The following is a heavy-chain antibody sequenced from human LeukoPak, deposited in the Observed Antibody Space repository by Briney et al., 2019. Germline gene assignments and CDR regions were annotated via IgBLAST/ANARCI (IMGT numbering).Heavy chain of an antibody. D-gene: IGHD3-10*01. CDR3: ARGNFDGDYFDY. CDR1: GFTFSSYA. Sequence: GGSLRLSCAASGFTFSSYAMHWVRQAPGKGLEWVAAISYDGSIKYSADSVKGRFTISRENAKNSLYLQMNSLRAGDTAVYYCARGNFDGDYFDYWGQGTLVTVSS. J-gene: IGHJ4*02. V-gene: IGHV3-30*14. CDR2: ISYDGSIK.